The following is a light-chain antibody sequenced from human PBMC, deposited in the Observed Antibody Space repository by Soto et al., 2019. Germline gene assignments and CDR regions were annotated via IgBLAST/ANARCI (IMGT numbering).Light chain of an antibody. CDR2: EVS. J-gene: IGLJ2*01. CDR3: SSYAGSNTVV. Sequence: QSVLTQPPSASGSPGQSVTISCTGTSSDVGGYNYVSWYQQHPGKAPKLMISEVSKRPSGVPDRFSGAKSGNTASVTVSGLQAEDEADYYCSSYAGSNTVVFGGGTKLTVL. CDR1: SSDVGGYNY. V-gene: IGLV2-8*01.